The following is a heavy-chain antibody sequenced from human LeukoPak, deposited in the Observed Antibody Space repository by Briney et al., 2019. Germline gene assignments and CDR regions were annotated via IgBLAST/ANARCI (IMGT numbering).Heavy chain of an antibody. CDR2: IYYSGST. CDR3: ARWTTVTLFDY. V-gene: IGHV4-59*01. J-gene: IGHJ4*02. CDR1: GGSISSYY. Sequence: SETLSLTCTVSGGSISSYYWSWIRQPPGKGLEWIGYIYYSGSTNYNPSLKSRVTISVDTSKNQFSLKLSSVTAADTAVYYCARWTTVTLFDYWGQGTLVTVSS. D-gene: IGHD4-11*01.